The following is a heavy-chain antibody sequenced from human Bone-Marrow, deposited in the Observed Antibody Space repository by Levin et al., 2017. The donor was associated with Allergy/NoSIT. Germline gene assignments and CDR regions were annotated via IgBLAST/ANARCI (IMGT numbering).Heavy chain of an antibody. V-gene: IGHV2-26*01. CDR1: GFSLSNARMG. J-gene: IGHJ4*02. CDR3: ARTEDPNRDGGFDY. D-gene: IGHD4-23*01. Sequence: SGPTLVKPTETLTLTCTVSGFSLSNARMGVSWIRQPPGKALEWLAHIFSKGEKSYSTSLKSRVTISMDTSKSQVVLTMTNMDPVDTATYYCARTEDPNRDGGFDYWGQGILVTVSS. CDR2: IFSKGEK.